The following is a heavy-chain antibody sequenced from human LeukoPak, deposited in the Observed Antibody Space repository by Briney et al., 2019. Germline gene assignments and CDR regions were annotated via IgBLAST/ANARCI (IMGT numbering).Heavy chain of an antibody. V-gene: IGHV1-2*02. CDR3: ARVYDILTGYYSFLFY. CDR1: GYTFTGYY. D-gene: IGHD3-9*01. J-gene: IGHJ4*02. Sequence: ASVKVSCKASGYTFTGYYMHWVRQAPGQGLEWMGWMNPNSGGTNYAQKFQGRVTMTRDTSISTAYMELSRLRSDDTAVYYCARVYDILTGYYSFLFYWGQGTLVTVSS. CDR2: MNPNSGGT.